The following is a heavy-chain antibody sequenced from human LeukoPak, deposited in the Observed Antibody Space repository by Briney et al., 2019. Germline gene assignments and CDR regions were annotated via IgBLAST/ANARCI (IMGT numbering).Heavy chain of an antibody. D-gene: IGHD4-17*01. CDR3: AKDWSTVTPAWGFDY. Sequence: GGSLRLSCVASGFTFSNYAMSWVRQAPGKGLEWVSAISGSGGSTYYADSVKGRFTISRDNSKNTLYLQMNSLRAEDTAVYYCAKDWSTVTPAWGFDYWGQGTLVTVSS. CDR1: GFTFSNYA. V-gene: IGHV3-23*01. J-gene: IGHJ4*02. CDR2: ISGSGGST.